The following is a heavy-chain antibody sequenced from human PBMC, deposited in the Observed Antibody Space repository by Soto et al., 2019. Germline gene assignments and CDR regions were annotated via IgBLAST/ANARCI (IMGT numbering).Heavy chain of an antibody. V-gene: IGHV3-21*01. CDR2: ISSSSSYI. Sequence: GGSLRLSCAASGFTFSSYSMNWVRQAPGKGLEWVSSISSSSSYIYYADSVKGRFTISRDNAKNSLYLQMNSLRAEDTAVYYCARALGSSSWYLGAFDIWGQGTMVTVSS. D-gene: IGHD6-13*01. CDR3: ARALGSSSWYLGAFDI. J-gene: IGHJ3*02. CDR1: GFTFSSYS.